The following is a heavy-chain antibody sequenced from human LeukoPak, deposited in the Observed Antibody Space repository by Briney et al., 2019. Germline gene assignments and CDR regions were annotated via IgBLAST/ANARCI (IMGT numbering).Heavy chain of an antibody. CDR3: TRDYWDYGDYFSDF. CDR2: IRQVGSEK. D-gene: IGHD4-17*01. Sequence: PGGSLRLSCAASGFTFSSYWMSWVRPAPGRGGGWVANIRQVGSEKYYVESVKGRFTISRDNAKNSLYLQMNSVRAEDTAVYYCTRDYWDYGDYFSDFWGPGTQVTVSS. V-gene: IGHV3-7*01. CDR1: GFTFSSYW. J-gene: IGHJ4*02.